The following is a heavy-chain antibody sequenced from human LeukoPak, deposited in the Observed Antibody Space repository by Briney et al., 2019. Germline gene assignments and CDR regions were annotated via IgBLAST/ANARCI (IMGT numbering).Heavy chain of an antibody. CDR2: ISPNSGGT. CDR3: AGVSGRDFDY. D-gene: IGHD5-24*01. Sequence: ASVKVSCRASGYTFTDYYIHWVRQAPGQGLEWMGWISPNSGGTNYAQRFQGRVTMTRDTSISTAYMALSRLRSDDTAVYYCAGVSGRDFDYWGQGTLVSVSS. V-gene: IGHV1-2*02. J-gene: IGHJ4*02. CDR1: GYTFTDYY.